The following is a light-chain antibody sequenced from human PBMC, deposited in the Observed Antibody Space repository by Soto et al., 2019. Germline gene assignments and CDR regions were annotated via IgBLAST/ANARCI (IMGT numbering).Light chain of an antibody. Sequence: QSVLTQPASVSGSPGQSITISCTGTSSDVGSYNLVSWYQQHPGKAPKLMIYEGSKRPSGVSNRFSGSKSGNTASLTISGLQAEDEADYYCCSYAGSSPSHVVFGGGTKLTVL. CDR1: SSDVGSYNL. CDR3: CSYAGSSPSHVV. V-gene: IGLV2-23*01. J-gene: IGLJ2*01. CDR2: EGS.